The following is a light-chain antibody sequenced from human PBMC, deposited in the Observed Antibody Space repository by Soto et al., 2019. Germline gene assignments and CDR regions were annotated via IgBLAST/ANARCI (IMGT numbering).Light chain of an antibody. CDR3: QQRSNWPWT. CDR2: DAS. J-gene: IGKJ1*01. CDR1: QSVRSR. V-gene: IGKV3-11*01. Sequence: DIVLTQSPATLSLSPGERATLPCTASQSVRSRLAWFQQKPGKAPRLLIYDASSLESGVPARFSGSGSGTEFTLTISSLESEDFAVYYCQQRSNWPWTFGQGTKVDIK.